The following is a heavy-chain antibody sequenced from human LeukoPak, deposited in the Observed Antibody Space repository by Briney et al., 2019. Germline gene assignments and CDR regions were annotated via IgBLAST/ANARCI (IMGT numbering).Heavy chain of an antibody. Sequence: GGSLRLSCAASGFTFSNYLMNWVRQAPGKGLELVANIKQDGSAKYYVDSVKGRFTISRDNAKNSLYLQMNSLGAEDTAVYYCARTIREQWLTIDYWGQGTLVTFSS. CDR2: IKQDGSAK. V-gene: IGHV3-7*04. CDR3: ARTIREQWLTIDY. CDR1: GFTFSNYL. J-gene: IGHJ4*02. D-gene: IGHD6-19*01.